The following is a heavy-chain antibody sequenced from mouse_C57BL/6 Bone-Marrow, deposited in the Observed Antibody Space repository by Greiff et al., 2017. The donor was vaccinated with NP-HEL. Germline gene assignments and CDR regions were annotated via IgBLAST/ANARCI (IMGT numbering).Heavy chain of an antibody. D-gene: IGHD3-2*02. V-gene: IGHV1-53*01. Sequence: QVQLQQPGTELVKPGASVKLSCKASGYTFTSYWMHWLQQRPGQGLEWIGNINPNNGGTNDNEKIKTKATLTVDKSSSTAYMQLSSLTSEDSAVDYCARDTGYAFDYWGQGTTLTVSS. J-gene: IGHJ2*01. CDR1: GYTFTSYW. CDR2: INPNNGGT. CDR3: ARDTGYAFDY.